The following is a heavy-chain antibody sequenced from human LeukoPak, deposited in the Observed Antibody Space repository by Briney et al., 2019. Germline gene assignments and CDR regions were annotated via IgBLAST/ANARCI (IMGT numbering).Heavy chain of an antibody. CDR1: GGSLTGHY. J-gene: IGHJ4*02. CDR2: SSDSGGT. V-gene: IGHV4-34*01. Sequence: SETLSLTCAVSGGSLTGHYWSWIRQPPGKGLEWIGESSDSGGTKINTPLKRRVTISQDTPKNKFSLKLRSVTPADTAAYYCARVGSSCYNKGGHFDYWGQGTLVTVSS. CDR3: ARVGSSCYNKGGHFDY. D-gene: IGHD6-13*01.